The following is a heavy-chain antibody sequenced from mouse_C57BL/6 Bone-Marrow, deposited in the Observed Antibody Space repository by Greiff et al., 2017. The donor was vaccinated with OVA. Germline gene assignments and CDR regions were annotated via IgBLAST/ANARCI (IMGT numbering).Heavy chain of an antibody. CDR2: SRNKANDYTT. V-gene: IGHV7-1*01. CDR3: AISWAWGYYDYSMDY. Sequence: EVQGVESGGGLVQPGRSLRLSCATSGFTFSDFYMEWVRQAPGKGLEWIASSRNKANDYTTEDSANVRGRFTVARDTSQSILYLQMNARRAEYTAIYYCAISWAWGYYDYSMDYWCQGTAVPVSS. D-gene: IGHD2-1*01. CDR1: GFTFSDFY. J-gene: IGHJ4*01.